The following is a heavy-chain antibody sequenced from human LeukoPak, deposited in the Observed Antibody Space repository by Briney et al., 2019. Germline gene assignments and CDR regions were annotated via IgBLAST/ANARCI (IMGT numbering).Heavy chain of an antibody. CDR2: INKDGSEK. V-gene: IGHV3-7*01. D-gene: IGHD2-15*01. Sequence: GGSLRLSCAASGFTFSSYWMSWVRQAPGKGLEWVANINKDGSEKYYVDSVKGRFTISRDNAKNSLYLQMNSLRAEDTAVYYCASRGNSYYYYMDVWGQGTTVTVSS. CDR3: ASRGNSYYYYMDV. CDR1: GFTFSSYW. J-gene: IGHJ6*03.